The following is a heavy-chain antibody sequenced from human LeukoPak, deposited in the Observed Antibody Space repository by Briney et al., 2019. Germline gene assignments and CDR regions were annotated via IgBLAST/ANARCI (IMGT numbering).Heavy chain of an antibody. CDR3: AEGGAGTQDAFDI. CDR1: GHTFTSYY. J-gene: IGHJ3*02. V-gene: IGHV1-46*03. CDR2: INPSGGST. Sequence: GASVKVSCKASGHTFTSYYMHWVRQAPGQGLEWMGIINPSGGSTSYAQKFQGRVTMTRDTSTSTVYMELSSLRSEDTAVYYCAEGGAGTQDAFDIWGQGTMVTVSS. D-gene: IGHD6-13*01.